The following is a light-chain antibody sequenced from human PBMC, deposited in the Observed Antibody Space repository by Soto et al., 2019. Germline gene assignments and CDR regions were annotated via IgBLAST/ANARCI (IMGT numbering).Light chain of an antibody. CDR2: LAS. CDR3: QLYGISPH. J-gene: IGKJ5*01. V-gene: IGKV2-28*01. Sequence: DVVMTQSPLSLPVTPGEPASISCRSSQSLLHSNGYNYLDWYLQKPGQSPQLLIYLASSRASGVPDRFSGSASGTDFTLTINRLEPEDFAVYYCQLYGISPHFGQGTRLEI. CDR1: QSLLHSNGYNY.